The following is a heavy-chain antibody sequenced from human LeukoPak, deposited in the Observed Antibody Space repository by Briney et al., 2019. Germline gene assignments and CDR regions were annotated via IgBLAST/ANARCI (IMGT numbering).Heavy chain of an antibody. CDR2: IYYSGNT. CDR3: ARDRGIAAGGTLDY. D-gene: IGHD6-13*01. J-gene: IGHJ4*02. V-gene: IGHV4-59*01. Sequence: SETLSLTCTVSGGSISTYYRSWIRQPPGKGLEWIGYIYYSGNTDYNPSLKSRVTISLETSKNHFSLKLSSVTAADTAVYYCARDRGIAAGGTLDYWGQGTLVTVSS. CDR1: GGSISTYY.